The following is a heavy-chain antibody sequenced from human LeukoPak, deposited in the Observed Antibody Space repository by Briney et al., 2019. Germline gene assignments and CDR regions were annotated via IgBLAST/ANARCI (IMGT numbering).Heavy chain of an antibody. Sequence: ASVKVSCKASGYTFTSYGISWVRQAPGQGLEWMGWISGYNGNTNYAQKPQGRVTMTTDTSTSTAYMELRSLTSDDTAVYYCARDSSFYGSGSYSPFDYWGQGTLVSVSS. V-gene: IGHV1-18*01. D-gene: IGHD3-10*01. CDR2: ISGYNGNT. CDR3: ARDSSFYGSGSYSPFDY. CDR1: GYTFTSYG. J-gene: IGHJ4*02.